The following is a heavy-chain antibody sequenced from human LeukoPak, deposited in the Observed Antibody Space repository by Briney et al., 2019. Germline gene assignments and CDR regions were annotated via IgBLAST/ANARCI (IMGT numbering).Heavy chain of an antibody. J-gene: IGHJ4*02. V-gene: IGHV3-23*01. Sequence: GGSLRLSCAASGFTFSGYAVSWVRQAPGKGLEWVSAISGSGGSTYYADSVKGRFTISRDNSKNTLYLQMNSLRAEDTAVYYCAKDNRRAHYFDYWGQGTLVTVSS. CDR2: ISGSGGST. CDR1: GFTFSGYA. CDR3: AKDNRRAHYFDY.